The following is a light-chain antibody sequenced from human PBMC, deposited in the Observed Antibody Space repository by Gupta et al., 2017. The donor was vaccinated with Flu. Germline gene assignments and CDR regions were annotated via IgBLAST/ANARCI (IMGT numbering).Light chain of an antibody. CDR3: QQYGGSPRYT. V-gene: IGKV3-20*01. CDR2: GAS. J-gene: IGKJ2*01. Sequence: EIVLTQSPCTLSLSPGERATLSCRASQSVSSSYLAWYQQKPGQAPRLLIYGASSRAIGIPDRFSGGGSETDFTLTISSREPEDFAVYYCQQYGGSPRYTFGQGTKLEIK. CDR1: QSVSSSY.